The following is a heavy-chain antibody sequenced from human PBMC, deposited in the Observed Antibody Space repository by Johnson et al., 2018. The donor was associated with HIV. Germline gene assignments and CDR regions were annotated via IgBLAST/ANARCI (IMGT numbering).Heavy chain of an antibody. CDR3: TKELQATIVVFNAFDI. J-gene: IGHJ3*02. CDR1: GFNFDDYT. Sequence: VQLVESGGVVVQPGGSLRLSCAASGFNFDDYTMHWVRQVPGKGLEWVSLISWNGGSTYYADSVEGRFTISRDNSENSLYLQMNSLRGEDTALYYCTKELQATIVVFNAFDIWGQGTMVTVSS. D-gene: IGHD3-22*01. CDR2: ISWNGGST. V-gene: IGHV3-43*01.